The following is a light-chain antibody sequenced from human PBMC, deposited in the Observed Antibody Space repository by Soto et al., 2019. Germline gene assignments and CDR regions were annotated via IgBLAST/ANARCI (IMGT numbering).Light chain of an antibody. CDR2: AAS. V-gene: IGKV1-39*01. CDR1: QSISTY. Sequence: DIQMTQSPSSLSASVGNRVTITCRASQSISTYLNWYQKKPGKAPKLLIYAASTLESGVPSRFSGSGSGTDFTLTISSLQSEDFATYYCQQYYSYPITFGQGTRLEIK. CDR3: QQYYSYPIT. J-gene: IGKJ5*01.